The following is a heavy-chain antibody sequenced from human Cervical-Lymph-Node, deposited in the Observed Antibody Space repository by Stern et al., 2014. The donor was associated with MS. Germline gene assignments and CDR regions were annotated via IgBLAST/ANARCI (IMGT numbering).Heavy chain of an antibody. Sequence: QLVQSGAEMKKPGESLKISCKGYGYSFTTYWIGWVRQMPGKGLEWMGMIYPGNSDTRYSPSFQGQVTISADKSISTAYLQWNSLKASDTAMYYCARHSVSSVGGMDVWGQGTTVTVSS. V-gene: IGHV5-51*01. CDR1: GYSFTTYW. CDR3: ARHSVSSVGGMDV. J-gene: IGHJ6*02. D-gene: IGHD3-16*02. CDR2: IYPGNSDT.